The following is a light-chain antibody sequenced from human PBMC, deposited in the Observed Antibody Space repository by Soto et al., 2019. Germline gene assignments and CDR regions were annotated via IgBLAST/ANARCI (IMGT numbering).Light chain of an antibody. Sequence: QSALTQPASVSGSPGQSITISCTGTSSDIGAYNYVSWYQQHPGKAPKLIIYDVSNQPSGVSIRFSGSRSGNTASLIISGLQAEDEADYYCSSYTGSSTLVFGGGTKLTVL. V-gene: IGLV2-14*03. CDR3: SSYTGSSTLV. CDR2: DVS. J-gene: IGLJ2*01. CDR1: SSDIGAYNY.